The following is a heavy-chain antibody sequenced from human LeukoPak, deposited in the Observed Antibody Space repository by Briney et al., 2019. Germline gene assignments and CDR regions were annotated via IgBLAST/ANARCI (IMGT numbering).Heavy chain of an antibody. Sequence: PSETLSLTCAVSGYSISSGYYWGWIRQPPGKGLEWIGSIYHSGSTYYNPSLKSRVTISVDTSKNQFSLKLSSVTAADTAVYYCARGKQNAVDYWGQGILVTVSS. CDR2: IYHSGST. CDR3: ARGKQNAVDY. D-gene: IGHD1-1*01. J-gene: IGHJ4*02. CDR1: GYSISSGYY. V-gene: IGHV4-38-2*01.